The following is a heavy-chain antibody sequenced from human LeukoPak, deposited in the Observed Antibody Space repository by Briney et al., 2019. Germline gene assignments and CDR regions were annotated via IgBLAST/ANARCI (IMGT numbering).Heavy chain of an antibody. CDR2: IYYSGST. CDR1: GGSISSYY. CDR3: ARGYYYGDYVSFGY. D-gene: IGHD4-17*01. Sequence: SETLSLTCTVSGGSISSYYWSWIRQPPGKGLEWVGYIYYSGSTNFNPSLKSRVTISVDTSKNQFSLKLSSVTAADTAVYYCARGYYYGDYVSFGYWGQGTLVTVSS. V-gene: IGHV4-59*01. J-gene: IGHJ4*02.